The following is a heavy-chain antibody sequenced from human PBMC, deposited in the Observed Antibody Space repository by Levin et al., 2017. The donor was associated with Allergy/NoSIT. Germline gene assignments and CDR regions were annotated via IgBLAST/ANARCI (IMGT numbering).Heavy chain of an antibody. Sequence: GGSLRLSCAASGLIFSDYYMSWIRQAPGKGPEWISYISSSGSTIFYADSVKGRFTISRDNAERALYLQMDSLRAEDTATYYCARIMYGTDAFDVWGQGTLVTVSS. V-gene: IGHV3-11*01. CDR2: ISSSGSTI. CDR1: GLIFSDYY. J-gene: IGHJ3*01. D-gene: IGHD2-8*01. CDR3: ARIMYGTDAFDV.